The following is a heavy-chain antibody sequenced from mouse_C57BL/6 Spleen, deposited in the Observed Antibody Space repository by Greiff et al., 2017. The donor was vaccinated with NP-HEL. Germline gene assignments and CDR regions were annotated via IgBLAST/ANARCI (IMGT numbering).Heavy chain of an antibody. CDR3: ARVNCYGSSGEYFGY. V-gene: IGHV1-69*01. Sequence: QVQLKQPGAELVMPGASVKLSCKASGYTFTSYWMHWVKQRPGQGLEWIGEIDPSDSYTNYNQKFKGKSTLTVDKSSSTAYMQLSSLTSEDSAVXYCARVNCYGSSGEYFGYWGHGTTLTVSS. CDR2: IDPSDSYT. CDR1: GYTFTSYW. D-gene: IGHD1-1*01. J-gene: IGHJ2*01.